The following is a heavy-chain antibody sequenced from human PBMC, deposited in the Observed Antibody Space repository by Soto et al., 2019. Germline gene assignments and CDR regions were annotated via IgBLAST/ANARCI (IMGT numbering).Heavy chain of an antibody. CDR2: IKQDGSEK. J-gene: IGHJ1*01. CDR3: ARDTENTGGGLAV. D-gene: IGHD2-8*02. CDR1: VFTFSSYW. Sequence: GGSLRLSCEASVFTFSSYWMTWGRQAPGKGLEWVANIKQDGSEKYYVDSVKGRFSISRDNAKNSLYLQMNSLRAEDTAVYYCARDTENTGGGLAVWGHGAMFPVSS. V-gene: IGHV3-7*01.